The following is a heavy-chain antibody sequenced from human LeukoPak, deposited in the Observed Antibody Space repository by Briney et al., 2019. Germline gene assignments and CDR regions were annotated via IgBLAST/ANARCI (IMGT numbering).Heavy chain of an antibody. V-gene: IGHV1-18*01. CDR2: ISAYNGNT. J-gene: IGHJ4*02. CDR3: ARDNGHKSVDY. Sequence: ASVKVSCKASGYTFSSYGISWLRQAPGQGLEWMGWISAYNGNTNYAQKFQGRVTMTTDASTSTLYMEVRSLRSGDTAVYYCARDNGHKSVDYWGQGTLVTVSS. D-gene: IGHD2-21*01. CDR1: GYTFSSYG.